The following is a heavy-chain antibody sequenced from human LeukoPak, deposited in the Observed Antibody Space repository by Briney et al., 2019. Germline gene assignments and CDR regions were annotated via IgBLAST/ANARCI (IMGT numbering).Heavy chain of an antibody. CDR1: GGSISSGGYS. V-gene: IGHV4-30-2*01. CDR2: IYHSGST. CDR3: ARDREYSSGWYYFDY. J-gene: IGHJ4*02. Sequence: SQTLSLTCAVSGGSISSGGYSWSWIRQPPGKGLEWIGYIYHSGSTYYNPSLKSRVTISVDTSKNQFSLKLSSVTAADTAVYYCARDREYSSGWYYFDYWGQGTLVTVAS. D-gene: IGHD6-19*01.